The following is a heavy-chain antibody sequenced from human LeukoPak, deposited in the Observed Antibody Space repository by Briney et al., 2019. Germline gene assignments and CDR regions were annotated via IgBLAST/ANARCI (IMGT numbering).Heavy chain of an antibody. Sequence: ASVKVSCKASGGTFSRYAMSWVRQAPGQGLEWMGWISAYNGNTKYAQKFQGRVTLTTDTSTSTAYMELRSLRSDDTAVYYCARGLPPRRNYDSRGYYSYYFDYWGQGTLVTVSS. V-gene: IGHV1-18*01. D-gene: IGHD3-22*01. CDR1: GGTFSRYA. J-gene: IGHJ4*02. CDR2: ISAYNGNT. CDR3: ARGLPPRRNYDSRGYYSYYFDY.